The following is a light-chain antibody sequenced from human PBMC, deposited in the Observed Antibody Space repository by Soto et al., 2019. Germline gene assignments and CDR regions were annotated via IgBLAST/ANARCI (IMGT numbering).Light chain of an antibody. J-gene: IGKJ2*01. CDR3: QQYNNCPYT. V-gene: IGKV3-15*01. CDR1: QSVSSN. CDR2: GAS. Sequence: EIVMTQSPATLSVSPGERATLSCRASQSVSSNLAWYQQKPGQAPRLLIYGASTRATGIPVRFSGSGSGTEFTLTISSLQSEDFAVYYCQQYNNCPYTFGQGTKLEIK.